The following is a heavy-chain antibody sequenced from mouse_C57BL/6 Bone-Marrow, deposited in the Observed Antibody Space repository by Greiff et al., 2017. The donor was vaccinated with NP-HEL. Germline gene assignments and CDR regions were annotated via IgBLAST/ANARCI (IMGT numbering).Heavy chain of an antibody. V-gene: IGHV7-3*01. D-gene: IGHD2-14*01. CDR3: ARSRVRRGFDY. CDR2: IRNKANGYTT. CDR1: GFTFTDYY. Sequence: EVHLVESGGGLVQPGGSLSLSCAASGFTFTDYYMSWVRQPPGKALEWLGFIRNKANGYTTEYSASVKGRFTISRDNSQSILYLQMNALRAEDSSTYYCARSRVRRGFDYWGQGTTLTVSS. J-gene: IGHJ2*01.